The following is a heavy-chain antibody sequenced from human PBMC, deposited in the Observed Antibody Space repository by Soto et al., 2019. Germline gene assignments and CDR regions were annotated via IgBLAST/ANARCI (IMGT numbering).Heavy chain of an antibody. J-gene: IGHJ4*02. CDR2: IDHSGST. V-gene: IGHV4-30-2*01. CDR3: ARVRYYDSSGYPPIN. Sequence: TLSLTCALSGLSISRGVYSWSWIRQPPGKGLEWIGYIDHSGSTYYNPSLKSRVTISVDRSKNQFTLKLSSVTAADTAVYYCARVRYYDSSGYPPINWGQANLVTFS. D-gene: IGHD3-22*01. CDR1: GLSISRGVYS.